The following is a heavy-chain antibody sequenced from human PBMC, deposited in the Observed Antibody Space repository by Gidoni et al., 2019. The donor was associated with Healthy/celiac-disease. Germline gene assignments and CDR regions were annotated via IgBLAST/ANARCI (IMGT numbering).Heavy chain of an antibody. CDR2: IYYSGST. V-gene: IGHV4-39*07. Sequence: QLQLQESGPGLVKPSETLSLTCTVSGGSISSSSYYWGWIRQPPGKGLEWIGSIYYSGSTYYNPSLKSRVTISVDTSKNQFSLKLSSVTAADTAVYYCARVLYVLLWFGELPTEYYFDYWGQGTLVTVSS. J-gene: IGHJ4*02. CDR1: GGSISSSSYY. CDR3: ARVLYVLLWFGELPTEYYFDY. D-gene: IGHD3-10*01.